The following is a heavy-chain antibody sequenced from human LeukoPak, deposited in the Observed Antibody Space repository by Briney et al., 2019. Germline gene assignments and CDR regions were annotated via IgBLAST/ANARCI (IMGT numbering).Heavy chain of an antibody. CDR3: ARVPYYNGSGSYYNGVYYFDY. CDR1: GYTFTSFG. J-gene: IGHJ4*02. Sequence: GASVKVSCKASGYTFTSFGISWVRQAPGQGLEWMGWISAYNGNTNYAQKLLGRVTMTTDTSTSTAYMELRSLRSDDTAVYYCARVPYYNGSGSYYNGVYYFDYWGQGTLVTVSS. D-gene: IGHD3-10*01. V-gene: IGHV1-18*01. CDR2: ISAYNGNT.